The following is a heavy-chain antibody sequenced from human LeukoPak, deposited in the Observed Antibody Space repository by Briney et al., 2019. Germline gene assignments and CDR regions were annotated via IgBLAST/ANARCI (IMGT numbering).Heavy chain of an antibody. Sequence: ASVKVSCKASGGTFSSYAISWVRQAPGQGLEWMGWISAYNGNTNYAQKLQGRVTMTTDTSTSTAYMELRSLRSDDTAVYYCARGRDYGDYEDYYYGMDVWGQGTTVTVSS. J-gene: IGHJ6*02. D-gene: IGHD4-17*01. CDR3: ARGRDYGDYEDYYYGMDV. CDR1: GGTFSSYA. CDR2: ISAYNGNT. V-gene: IGHV1-18*01.